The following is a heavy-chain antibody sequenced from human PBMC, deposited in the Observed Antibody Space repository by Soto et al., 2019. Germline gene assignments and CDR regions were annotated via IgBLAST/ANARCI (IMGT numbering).Heavy chain of an antibody. J-gene: IGHJ4*02. CDR3: ARDGISNGYDPSDY. CDR2: INPSGGST. V-gene: IGHV1-46*01. Sequence: GASVKVSCKASGSTFTSYYMHWVRQAPGQGLEWMGIINPSGGSTSYAQKFQGRVTMTRDTSTSTVYMELSSLRSEDTAVYYCARDGISNGYDPSDYWGQGTLVTAPQ. D-gene: IGHD5-12*01. CDR1: GSTFTSYY.